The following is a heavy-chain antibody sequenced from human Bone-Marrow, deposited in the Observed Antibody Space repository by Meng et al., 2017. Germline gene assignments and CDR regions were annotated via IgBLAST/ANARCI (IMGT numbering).Heavy chain of an antibody. V-gene: IGHV5-51*01. Sequence: GSLRLSWMVSGYIFTSYWIGWVRQMPGEGLEWMGIIYPGDSDTRYSQSCQGQVTISADKSISTAYLQWSSLKASDTAMYYCAREYYYDSSGYYIDAFDIWGQGTMVTVSS. CDR2: IYPGDSDT. J-gene: IGHJ3*02. D-gene: IGHD3-22*01. CDR3: AREYYYDSSGYYIDAFDI. CDR1: GYIFTSYW.